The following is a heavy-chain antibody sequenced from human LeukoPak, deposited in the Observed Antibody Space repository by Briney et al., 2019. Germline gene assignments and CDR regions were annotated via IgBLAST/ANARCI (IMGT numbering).Heavy chain of an antibody. V-gene: IGHV3-11*01. CDR2: ISSSGSTI. Sequence: GGSLRLSCAASGFTFSDYYMSWIRQAPGKGLEWVSYISSSGSTIYYADSVKGRFTISRDNAKNSLYLQMNSLRAEDTAVYYCAKDFDFWSGYYFDYWGQGTLVTVSS. CDR1: GFTFSDYY. CDR3: AKDFDFWSGYYFDY. J-gene: IGHJ4*02. D-gene: IGHD3-3*01.